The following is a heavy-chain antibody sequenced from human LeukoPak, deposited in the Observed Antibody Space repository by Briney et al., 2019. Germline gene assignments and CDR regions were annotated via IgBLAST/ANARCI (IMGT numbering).Heavy chain of an antibody. V-gene: IGHV1-2*02. CDR3: ARVDDFRSGYPHFDY. CDR1: GYTFTGYY. D-gene: IGHD3-3*01. Sequence: ASVKVSCKASGYTFTGYYMHWVRQAPGQGLEWMGWINPNSGGTNYAQKFQGRVTMTRDTSISTAYMELSRLRSDDTAVYYCARVDDFRSGYPHFDYWGQGTLVTVSS. CDR2: INPNSGGT. J-gene: IGHJ4*02.